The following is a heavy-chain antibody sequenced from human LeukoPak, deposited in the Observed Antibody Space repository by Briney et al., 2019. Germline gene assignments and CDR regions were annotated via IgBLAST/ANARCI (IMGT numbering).Heavy chain of an antibody. Sequence: GGSLRLSCAASGFTFSTYAMHWVRQAPGKGLEYVAAISSKGDYTHYANSVKGRFTTSRDNSKNTLYLEMGSLRAEDMAVYYCARPSSSGWYAPFFWGQGTLVTVSS. J-gene: IGHJ4*02. V-gene: IGHV3-64*01. CDR2: ISSKGDYT. CDR3: ARPSSSGWYAPFF. D-gene: IGHD6-19*01. CDR1: GFTFSTYA.